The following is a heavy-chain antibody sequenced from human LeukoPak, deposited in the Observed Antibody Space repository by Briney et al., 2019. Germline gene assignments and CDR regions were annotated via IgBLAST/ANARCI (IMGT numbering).Heavy chain of an antibody. V-gene: IGHV3-21*01. D-gene: IGHD5-24*01. J-gene: IGHJ4*02. CDR2: ISSSSSYI. CDR3: ARDSEMVTIRGDY. CDR1: GFTFSSYS. Sequence: GGSLRLSCAASGFTFSSYSMNWVRQAPGKGLEWVSSISSSSSYIYYADSVKGRFTISRDNAKNSLYLQMNSLRAEDTAVYYCARDSEMVTIRGDYWGQGTLVTVSS.